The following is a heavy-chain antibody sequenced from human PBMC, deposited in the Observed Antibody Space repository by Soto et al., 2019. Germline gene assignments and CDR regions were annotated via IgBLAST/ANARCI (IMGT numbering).Heavy chain of an antibody. CDR3: ARRPVPVVPAARSPWESWFDP. J-gene: IGHJ5*02. CDR2: IYPGDSDT. V-gene: IGHV5-51*01. D-gene: IGHD2-2*01. CDR1: GYSFTSYW. Sequence: GESLKISCKGSGYSFTSYWIGWVRQMPGKGLEWMGIIYPGDSDTRYSPSFQGQVTISADKSISTAYLQWSSLKASDTAMYYCARRPVPVVPAARSPWESWFDPWGQGTLVTVSS.